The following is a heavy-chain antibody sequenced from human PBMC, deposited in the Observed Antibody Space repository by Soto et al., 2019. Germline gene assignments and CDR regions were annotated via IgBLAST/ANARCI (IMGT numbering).Heavy chain of an antibody. Sequence: GGSLRLSCAASGFTFRNYGMNWVRQAPGKGLEWVSYIGLGSSTKYYADSVEGRFTISRDNAKNSLYLQMNSLRAEDTAVYYCARDQLYYNEISGRPLNAFDVWGQGTMVTVS. CDR2: IGLGSSTK. J-gene: IGHJ3*01. CDR1: GFTFRNYG. CDR3: ARDQLYYNEISGRPLNAFDV. D-gene: IGHD3-22*01. V-gene: IGHV3-48*01.